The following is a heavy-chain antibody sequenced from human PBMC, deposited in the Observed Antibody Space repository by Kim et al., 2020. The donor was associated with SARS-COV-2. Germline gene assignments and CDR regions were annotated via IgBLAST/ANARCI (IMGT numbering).Heavy chain of an antibody. V-gene: IGHV3-11*05. Sequence: GGSLRLSCAASGFTFSDYYMSWIRQAPGKGLEWVSYISSSSSYTNYADSVKGRFTISRDNAKNSLYLQMNSLRAEDTAVYYCARGDYGDFGDYWGQGTLVTVSS. D-gene: IGHD4-17*01. CDR2: ISSSSSYT. J-gene: IGHJ4*02. CDR3: ARGDYGDFGDY. CDR1: GFTFSDYY.